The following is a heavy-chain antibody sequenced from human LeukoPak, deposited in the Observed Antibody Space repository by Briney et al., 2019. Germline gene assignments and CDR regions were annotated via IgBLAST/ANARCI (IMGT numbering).Heavy chain of an antibody. J-gene: IGHJ6*03. CDR3: ARGETSSSFDYCYMDV. Sequence: PSETLSLTCTVSGGSISSYYWSWIRQPPGKGLEWIGTFYHSGSTYYNPSLKSRVTISVDTTKNQFSLKLSSVTAADTAMYYCARGETSSSFDYCYMDVWGEGTTVTVSS. CDR1: GGSISSYY. CDR2: FYHSGST. V-gene: IGHV4-59*12. D-gene: IGHD6-6*01.